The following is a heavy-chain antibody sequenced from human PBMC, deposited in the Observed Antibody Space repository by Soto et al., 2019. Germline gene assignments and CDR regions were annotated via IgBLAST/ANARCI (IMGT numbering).Heavy chain of an antibody. CDR2: ISWHSGDI. CDR1: GFTFDDYA. D-gene: IGHD6-25*01. CDR3: VRGNGGASADPSDH. J-gene: IGHJ4*02. Sequence: EVQLVESGGGLVQPGRSLRLSCAGAGFTFDDYAMHWVRQAPGKGLEWVSGISWHSGDIGYADSVKGRVTISRDNARNSLSLQMTTMRADDTALYRCVRGNGGASADPSDHGGQGTVVTVSS. V-gene: IGHV3-9*01.